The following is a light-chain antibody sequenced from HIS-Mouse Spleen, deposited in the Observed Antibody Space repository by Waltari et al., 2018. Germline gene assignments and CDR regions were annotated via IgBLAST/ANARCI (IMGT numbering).Light chain of an antibody. CDR2: VGS. Sequence: QSALTQPASVSGSPGQSITISCTGTSSDVGSYNLVSWYQQHPGKAPKRMIYVGSKRHFGVFNRFSGSKSGNTASLTISGLQAEDEADYYCCSYAGSSTWVFGGGTKLTVL. CDR3: CSYAGSSTWV. V-gene: IGLV2-23*01. CDR1: SSDVGSYNL. J-gene: IGLJ3*02.